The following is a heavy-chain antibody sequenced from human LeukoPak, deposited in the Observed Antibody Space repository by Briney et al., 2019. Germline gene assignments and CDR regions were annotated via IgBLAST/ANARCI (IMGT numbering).Heavy chain of an antibody. D-gene: IGHD3-10*01. V-gene: IGHV3-7*01. CDR2: IKQDGSEK. CDR1: GFTFSSYW. CDR3: ARDLLTMVRGVIYYYYCMDV. J-gene: IGHJ6*02. Sequence: GGSLRLSCAASGFTFSSYWMSWVRQAPGKGLEWVANIKQDGSEKYYVDSVKGRFTISSDNAKNSLYLQMNSLRAEYTAVYYCARDLLTMVRGVIYYYYCMDVWGQGTTVTVSS.